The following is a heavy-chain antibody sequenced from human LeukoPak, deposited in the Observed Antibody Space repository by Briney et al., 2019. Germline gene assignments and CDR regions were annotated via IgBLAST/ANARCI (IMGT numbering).Heavy chain of an antibody. V-gene: IGHV1-2*02. J-gene: IGHJ5*02. Sequence: GASVKVSCKASGGTFSSYAISWVRQAPGQGLEWMGWINPNSGGTNYAQKFQGRVTMTRDTPISTAYMELSRLRSDDTAVYYCARSEDVTSYYYDSAKGGLDWFDPWGQGTLVTVSS. CDR1: GGTFSSYA. CDR2: INPNSGGT. CDR3: ARSEDVTSYYYDSAKGGLDWFDP. D-gene: IGHD3-22*01.